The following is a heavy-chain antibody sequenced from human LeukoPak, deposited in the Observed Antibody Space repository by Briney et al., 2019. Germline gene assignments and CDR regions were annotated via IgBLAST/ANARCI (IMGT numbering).Heavy chain of an antibody. D-gene: IGHD2-8*02. CDR3: AKVVLGGPAPGYAFDI. CDR2: INPNSGGT. V-gene: IGHV1-2*02. CDR1: GYTFTGYY. Sequence: ASVKVSCKASGYTFTGYYMHWVRQAPGQGLEWMGWINPNSGGTNYAQKFQGRVTMTRDTSISTAYMELSRLRSDDTALYYCAKVVLGGPAPGYAFDIWGQGTMVIVSS. J-gene: IGHJ3*02.